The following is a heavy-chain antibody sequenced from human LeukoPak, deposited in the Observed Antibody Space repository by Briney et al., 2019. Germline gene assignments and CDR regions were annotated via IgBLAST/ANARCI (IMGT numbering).Heavy chain of an antibody. J-gene: IGHJ4*02. CDR3: AKDRGTVTTRPSYFDY. Sequence: GGSLRLSCAASGFIFSSYVMHWVRQAPGKGLEWVAFIRYDGSNKYYADSVKGRFTISRDNSKNTLYLQMNSLRAEDTAVYYCAKDRGTVTTRPSYFDYWGQGTLVTVSS. D-gene: IGHD4-17*01. V-gene: IGHV3-30*02. CDR1: GFIFSSYV. CDR2: IRYDGSNK.